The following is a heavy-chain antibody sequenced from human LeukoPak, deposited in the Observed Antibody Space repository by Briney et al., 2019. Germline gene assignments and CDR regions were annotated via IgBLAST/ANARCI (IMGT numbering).Heavy chain of an antibody. V-gene: IGHV4-34*01. D-gene: IGHD3-16*02. CDR2: INHSGST. CDR3: ARGYDYVWGSYRYFPHSFDY. CDR1: GGSFSGYY. J-gene: IGHJ4*02. Sequence: SETLSLTCAAYGGSFSGYYWSWIRQPPGKGLEWIGEINHSGSTNYNPSLKSRVTISVDTSKNQFSLKLSSVTAADTAVYYCARGYDYVWGSYRYFPHSFDYWGQGTLVTVSS.